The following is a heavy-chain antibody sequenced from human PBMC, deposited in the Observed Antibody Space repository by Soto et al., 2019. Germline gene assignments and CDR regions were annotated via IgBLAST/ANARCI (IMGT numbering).Heavy chain of an antibody. CDR1: GYTFNKHW. CDR2: VYPSDSDT. Sequence: PGESLKISCETSGYTFNKHWIGWVRHLPGRGLEWVGIVYPSDSDTRYSPSFQGQVTVSADKSISTAYLQWSSLRASDTAMYYCASNLGYCSGGSCYGGAYYYYGMDVWGQGTTVTVSS. CDR3: ASNLGYCSGGSCYGGAYYYYGMDV. D-gene: IGHD2-15*01. V-gene: IGHV5-51*01. J-gene: IGHJ6*02.